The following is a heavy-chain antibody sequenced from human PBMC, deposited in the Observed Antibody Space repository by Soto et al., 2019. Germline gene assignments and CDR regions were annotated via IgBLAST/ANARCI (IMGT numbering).Heavy chain of an antibody. CDR3: ARGSRPNDAFDI. Sequence: QVQLQESGPGLVKPSETLSLTCTVSGGSVSSGSYYWSWIRQPPGKGLEWIGYIYYSGSTNYNPSLKSRVTISVDTSKNQFSLKLSSVTAPDTAVYYCARGSRPNDAFDIWGQGTMVTVSS. J-gene: IGHJ3*02. D-gene: IGHD6-6*01. CDR2: IYYSGST. V-gene: IGHV4-61*01. CDR1: GGSVSSGSYY.